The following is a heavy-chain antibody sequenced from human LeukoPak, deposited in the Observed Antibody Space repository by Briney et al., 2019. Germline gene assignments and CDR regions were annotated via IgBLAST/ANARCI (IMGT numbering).Heavy chain of an antibody. CDR2: INSDDSST. D-gene: IGHD5-18*01. J-gene: IGHJ5*02. Sequence: PGGSLRLSCAASGFTFSNYWMHWVRQAPGKGLVWVSRINSDDSSTSYADSVKGRFTISRENAKNTLHLQMNSLRAEDTAVYYCARDPHGYWWFDPWGQGTLVTVSS. CDR1: GFTFSNYW. CDR3: ARDPHGYWWFDP. V-gene: IGHV3-74*01.